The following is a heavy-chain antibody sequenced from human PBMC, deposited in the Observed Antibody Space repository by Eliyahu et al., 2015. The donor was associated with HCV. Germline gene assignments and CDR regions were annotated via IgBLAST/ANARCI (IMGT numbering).Heavy chain of an antibody. CDR3: ARESGYSYGLGDWFDP. Sequence: QVQLVQSGAEVKKPGSSVKVSCKASGGTFSXYAISWVRQAPGQGLEWMGRIIPILGIANYAQKFQGRVTITADKSTSTAYMELSSLRSEDTAVYYCARESGYSYGLGDWFDPWGQGTLVTVSS. CDR2: IIPILGIA. J-gene: IGHJ5*02. V-gene: IGHV1-69*04. D-gene: IGHD5-18*01. CDR1: GGTFSXYA.